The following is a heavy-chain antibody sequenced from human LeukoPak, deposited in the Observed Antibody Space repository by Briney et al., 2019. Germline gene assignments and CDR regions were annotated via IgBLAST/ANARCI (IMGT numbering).Heavy chain of an antibody. J-gene: IGHJ4*02. CDR1: GGSISSGSYF. V-gene: IGHV4-61*02. D-gene: IGHD3-22*01. CDR2: IYTSGST. CDR3: ARGPDYYDSSGYSYYFDY. Sequence: TLSLTCTVSGGSISSGSYFWSWIRQPAGKGLEWIGRIYTSGSTNYNPSLKSRVTISVDTSKNQFSLKLSSVTAADTAVYYCARGPDYYDSSGYSYYFDYWGQGTLVTVSS.